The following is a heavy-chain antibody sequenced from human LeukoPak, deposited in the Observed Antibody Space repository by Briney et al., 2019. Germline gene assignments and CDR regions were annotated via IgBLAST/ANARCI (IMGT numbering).Heavy chain of an antibody. CDR3: ASLLSWTYIIDY. CDR1: GFTFSSYA. V-gene: IGHV3-23*01. D-gene: IGHD3-16*01. J-gene: IGHJ4*02. CDR2: ISGSGGST. Sequence: GGSLRLSCAASGFTFSSYAMSWVRQAPGKGLEWVSAISGSGGSTYYADSVKGRFTISRDNSKNTLYLQMNSLRAEDTAVYYCASLLSWTYIIDYWGQGTLVTVSS.